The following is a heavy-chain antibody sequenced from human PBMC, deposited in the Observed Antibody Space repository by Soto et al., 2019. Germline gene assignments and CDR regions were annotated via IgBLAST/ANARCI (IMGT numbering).Heavy chain of an antibody. CDR1: GGTFSSYA. D-gene: IGHD3-10*01. CDR3: ARWGVSSLVRYSYYGMDV. Sequence: ASVKVSCKASGGTFSSYAISWVRQAPGQGLEWMGGIIPIFGTANYAQKFQGRVTITADESTSTAYMELGSLRSEDTAVYYCARWGVSSLVRYSYYGMDVWGQGTTVTVSS. J-gene: IGHJ6*02. V-gene: IGHV1-69*13. CDR2: IIPIFGTA.